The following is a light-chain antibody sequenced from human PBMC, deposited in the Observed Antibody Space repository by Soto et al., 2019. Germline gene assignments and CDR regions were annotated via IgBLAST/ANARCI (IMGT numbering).Light chain of an antibody. CDR1: HSFSSW. J-gene: IGKJ3*01. CDR2: DAY. V-gene: IGKV1-5*01. Sequence: DIQMTQSPSTLSASVGDRVTITCRASHSFSSWLACYQQKPGKAPKLLIYDAYNLESGVPSRFSGSGSGTVVTLNIGSLKPDDFATYPCERFTTFVPGNNVDIK. CDR3: ERFTT.